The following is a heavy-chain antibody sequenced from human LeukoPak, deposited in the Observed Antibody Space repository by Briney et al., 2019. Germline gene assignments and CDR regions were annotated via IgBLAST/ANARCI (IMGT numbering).Heavy chain of an antibody. D-gene: IGHD6-13*01. V-gene: IGHV3-74*01. J-gene: IGHJ6*02. CDR3: ARFLRSSTSDGMDV. CDR1: GFTFSNYW. CDR2: INSDGSSI. Sequence: GGSLRLSCAASGFTFSNYWMHWVRQAPGKGLVWVSRINSDGSSISYADPVKGRFTISRDNAKNTLYLQMSSLRAEDTAVYYCARFLRSSTSDGMDVWGQGTTVTVSS.